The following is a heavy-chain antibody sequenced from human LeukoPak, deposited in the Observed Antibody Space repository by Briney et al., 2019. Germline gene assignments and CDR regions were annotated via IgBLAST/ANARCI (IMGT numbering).Heavy chain of an antibody. J-gene: IGHJ5*02. Sequence: GGSLRLSCAASGFTFSSYSMNWVRQAPGKGLEWVSSISSSSSYIYYADSVKGRFTISRDNAKNSLYLQMNSLRAKDTAVYYCARGILPIVVVPAATFEPWGQGTLVTVSS. D-gene: IGHD2-2*01. CDR1: GFTFSSYS. CDR3: ARGILPIVVVPAATFEP. V-gene: IGHV3-21*01. CDR2: ISSSSSYI.